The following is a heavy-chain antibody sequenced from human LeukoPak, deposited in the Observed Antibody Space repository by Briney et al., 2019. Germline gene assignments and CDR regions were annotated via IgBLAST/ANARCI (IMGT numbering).Heavy chain of an antibody. CDR2: ISSSSCI. CDR1: GFTFSSYS. J-gene: IGHJ6*02. CDR3: ARDLGIAAAGTAHYYGMDV. Sequence: PGGSLRLSCAASGFTFSSYSMNWVRQAPGKGLEWISSISSSSCIYYADSVKGRFTISRDNAKNSLYLQMNSLRAEDTAVYYCARDLGIAAAGTAHYYGMDVWGQGTTVTVSS. V-gene: IGHV3-21*01. D-gene: IGHD6-13*01.